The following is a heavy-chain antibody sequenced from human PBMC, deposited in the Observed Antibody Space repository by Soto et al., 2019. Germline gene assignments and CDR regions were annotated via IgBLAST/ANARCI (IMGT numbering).Heavy chain of an antibody. CDR3: ATGGYSSSFEPPIYYYGMDV. Sequence: GASVKVSCKASGGTFSSYAISWVRQAPGQGLEWMGGIIPIFGTANYAQKFQGRVTITADESTSTAYMELSSLRSEDTAVYYCATGGYSSSFEPPIYYYGMDVWGQGTTVTAP. D-gene: IGHD6-6*01. V-gene: IGHV1-69*13. CDR1: GGTFSSYA. CDR2: IIPIFGTA. J-gene: IGHJ6*02.